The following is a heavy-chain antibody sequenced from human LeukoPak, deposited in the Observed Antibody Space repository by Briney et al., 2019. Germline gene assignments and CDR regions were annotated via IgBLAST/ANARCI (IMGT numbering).Heavy chain of an antibody. CDR1: GFTFSTHW. J-gene: IGHJ6*02. D-gene: IGHD3-10*01. CDR2: ISGDGILT. Sequence: GGSLRLSCAASGFTFSTHWMYGVRQAPGKEFVWVSRISGDGILTSYADSARARFTISRDNAKETLYLQMTSLRVEDTAVYSCASLLTPYHGSGGGGMDVWGQGTTVTVSS. V-gene: IGHV3-74*01. CDR3: ASLLTPYHGSGGGGMDV.